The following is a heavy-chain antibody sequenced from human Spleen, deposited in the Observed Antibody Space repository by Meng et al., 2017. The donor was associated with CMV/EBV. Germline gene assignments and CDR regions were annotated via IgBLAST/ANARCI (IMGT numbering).Heavy chain of an antibody. CDR3: VREQRGYCTSTSCPSRWFDP. CDR2: ISDNTGSAT. Sequence: GESLKISCAASGFTFSTYQMNWVRQAPGEGLEWVSYISDNTGSATYYADSVKGRFTISRDNAKNSLHLQMNSLRAEDTAIYYCVREQRGYCTSTSCPSRWFDPWGQGTLVTVSS. CDR1: GFTFSTYQ. V-gene: IGHV3-48*03. J-gene: IGHJ5*02. D-gene: IGHD2-2*01.